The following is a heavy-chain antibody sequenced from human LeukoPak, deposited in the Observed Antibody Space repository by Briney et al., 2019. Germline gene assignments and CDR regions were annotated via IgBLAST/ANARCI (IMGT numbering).Heavy chain of an antibody. D-gene: IGHD6-13*01. CDR3: ATAAGRYYYGMDV. CDR1: GGSISSYY. Sequence: PSETLSLTCTVSGGSISSYYWSWIRQPPGKGLEWIGYIYYSGSTNYNPSLKSRVTISVDTSKNQFSLKLSSVTAADTAVYYCATAAGRYYYGMDVWGQGTTVTVSS. CDR2: IYYSGST. V-gene: IGHV4-59*08. J-gene: IGHJ6*02.